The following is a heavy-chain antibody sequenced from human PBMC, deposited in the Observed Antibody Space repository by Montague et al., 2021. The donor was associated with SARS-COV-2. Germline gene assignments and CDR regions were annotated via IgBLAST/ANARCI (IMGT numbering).Heavy chain of an antibody. CDR2: LHYAGSA. J-gene: IGHJ3*01. D-gene: IGHD3-22*01. Sequence: SESLSLTCSLSGGSFSSGDSYWGWLRQAPGKGLERIGDLHYAGSAYYNPSLETRVSTSVDTSGNRLSLKLTSVAATDTAMYFCARAESYDSSGFLNDPFDVWGQGTMVTVSS. CDR1: GGSFSSGDSY. V-gene: IGHV4-39*02. CDR3: ARAESYDSSGFLNDPFDV.